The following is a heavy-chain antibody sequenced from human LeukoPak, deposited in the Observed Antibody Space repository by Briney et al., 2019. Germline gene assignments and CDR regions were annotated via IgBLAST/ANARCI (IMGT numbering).Heavy chain of an antibody. CDR2: INHSGST. Sequence: PSETLSLTCAVYGGSFSGYYWSWIRQPPGKGLEWIGEINHSGSTNYNPSLKSRVTISVDTSKNQFSLKLSSVTAADTAVYYCARDRTVTTHFIDYWGQGTLVTVSS. J-gene: IGHJ4*02. CDR3: ARDRTVTTHFIDY. CDR1: GGSFSGYY. D-gene: IGHD4-17*01. V-gene: IGHV4-34*01.